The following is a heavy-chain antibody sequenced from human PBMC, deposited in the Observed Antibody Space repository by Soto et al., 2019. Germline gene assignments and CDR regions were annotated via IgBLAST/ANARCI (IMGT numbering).Heavy chain of an antibody. CDR3: TRVVVVVVVAASTPLAEFDY. Sequence: QVQLVQSGAEVKKPGSSVKVSCKASGGTFSSYAISWVRQAPGQGLEWMGGIIPIFGTATFAQKFQGRVTITADESTSTDLMELSILRSENTAVYYCTRVVVVVVVAASTPLAEFDYWGQGTLVTVSS. CDR1: GGTFSSYA. D-gene: IGHD2-15*01. J-gene: IGHJ4*02. CDR2: IIPIFGTA. V-gene: IGHV1-69*01.